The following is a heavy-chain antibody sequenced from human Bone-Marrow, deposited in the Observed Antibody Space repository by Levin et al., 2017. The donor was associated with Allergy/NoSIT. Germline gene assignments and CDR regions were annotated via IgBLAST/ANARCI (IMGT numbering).Heavy chain of an antibody. Sequence: SETLSLTCSVSGGSVRSQNYYWSWIRQPPGKPLEWIGYVSYSGTTTYSPSLESRVTISLGTSENQFSLRLTSLTAADTAVYYCARDHGDSSDAFAIWGQGTMVTVSS. CDR1: GGSVRSQNYY. J-gene: IGHJ3*02. V-gene: IGHV4-61*01. CDR3: ARDHGDSSDAFAI. CDR2: VSYSGTT. D-gene: IGHD4-17*01.